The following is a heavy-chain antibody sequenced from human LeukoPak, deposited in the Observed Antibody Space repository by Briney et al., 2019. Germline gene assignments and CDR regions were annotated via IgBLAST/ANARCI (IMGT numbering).Heavy chain of an antibody. CDR2: IYTSGSA. V-gene: IGHV4-61*02. CDR1: GGSISSGSYY. J-gene: IGHJ4*02. CDR3: ARARPFRGYCSGGSCYYFDY. D-gene: IGHD2-15*01. Sequence: PSQTLSLTCTVSGGSISSGSYYWSWIRQPAGKGLEWIGRIYTSGSANYNPSLKSRVTISVDTSKNQFSLKLSSVTAADTAVYYCARARPFRGYCSGGSCYYFDYWGQGTLVTVSS.